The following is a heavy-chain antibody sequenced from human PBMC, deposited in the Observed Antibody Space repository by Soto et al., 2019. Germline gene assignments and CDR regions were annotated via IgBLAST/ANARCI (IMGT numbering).Heavy chain of an antibody. CDR2: ISYDGSNK. CDR3: AKEPGLRTSIAARRRYYGMDV. CDR1: GFTFSSYG. V-gene: IGHV3-30*18. J-gene: IGHJ6*02. D-gene: IGHD6-6*01. Sequence: PGGSLRLSCAASGFTFSSYGMHWVRQAPGKGLEWVAVISYDGSNKYYADSVKGRFTISRDNSKNTLYLQMNSLRAEDTAVYYCAKEPGLRTSIAARRRYYGMDVWGQGTTVTVSS.